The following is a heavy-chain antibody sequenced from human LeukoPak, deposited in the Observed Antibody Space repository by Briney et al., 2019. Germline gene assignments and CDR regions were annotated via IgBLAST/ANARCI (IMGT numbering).Heavy chain of an antibody. D-gene: IGHD5-24*01. V-gene: IGHV4-59*01. CDR3: ARGKELPSY. CDR1: GGSISSYY. CDR2: IYYSGST. Sequence: PSETLSLTCTVSGGSISSYYWSWIRQPPGKGLEWIGYIYYSGSTNYNPSLMSRVTISVDTSKNQFSLKLSSVTAADTAVYYCARGKELPSYWGQGTLVTVSS. J-gene: IGHJ4*02.